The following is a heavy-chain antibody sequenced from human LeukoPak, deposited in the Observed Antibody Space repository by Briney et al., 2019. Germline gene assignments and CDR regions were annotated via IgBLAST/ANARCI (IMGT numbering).Heavy chain of an antibody. CDR3: ARDGYNWADL. J-gene: IGHJ5*02. D-gene: IGHD5-24*01. CDR2: ISRTSSTT. CDR1: GFTFGTFA. V-gene: IGHV3-48*01. Sequence: GGSLRLSCAASGFTFGTFAMNWGRQAPGKEPEWVSYISRTSSTTYYADSVKGRFTVSRDNGEQSRYLQMNSVRVEDTALYYCARDGYNWADLWGQGTLVSVSS.